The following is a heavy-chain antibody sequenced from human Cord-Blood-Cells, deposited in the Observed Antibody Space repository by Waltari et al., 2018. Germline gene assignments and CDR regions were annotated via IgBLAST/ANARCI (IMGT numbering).Heavy chain of an antibody. CDR3: ARDQGGYYYGSGSGTFDY. V-gene: IGHV1-69*01. J-gene: IGHJ4*02. CDR1: GGTFSSYA. CDR2: ISPILGTA. Sequence: QVQLVQSGAEVKKPGSSVKVSCKASGGTFSSYAISWVRQAPGQGLEWMGGISPILGTANYAQKFQGRVTITADESTSTAYMELSSLRSEDTAVYYCARDQGGYYYGSGSGTFDYWGQGTLVTVSS. D-gene: IGHD3-10*01.